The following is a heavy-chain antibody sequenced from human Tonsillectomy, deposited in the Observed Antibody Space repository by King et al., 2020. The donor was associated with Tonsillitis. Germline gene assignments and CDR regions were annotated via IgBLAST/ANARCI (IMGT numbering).Heavy chain of an antibody. J-gene: IGHJ4*02. D-gene: IGHD2-21*02. CDR1: GFTFSTYG. CDR3: ARDACGGDCYHFDY. Sequence: VQLVESGGGVVQPGRSLRLSCAASGFTFSTYGMHWVRQAPGKGLEWLAVIWYDGSHKDYADSVKGRFTISRDSSKNTLYLHMKSLRVEDTAEYYCARDACGGDCYHFDYWGQGTLVSVSS. CDR2: IWYDGSHK. V-gene: IGHV3-33*08.